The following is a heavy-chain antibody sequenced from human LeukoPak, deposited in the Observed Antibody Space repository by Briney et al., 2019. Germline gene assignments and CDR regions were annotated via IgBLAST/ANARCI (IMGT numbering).Heavy chain of an antibody. CDR3: AKSASAGIVGATIDY. CDR1: GFTFSSYA. CDR2: ISYDGSNK. V-gene: IGHV3-30-3*01. J-gene: IGHJ4*02. Sequence: GGSLRLSCAASGFTFSSYAMHWVRQAPGKGLECVAVISYDGSNKYYADSVKGRFTISRDNSKNTLYLQMNSLGAEDTAVYYCAKSASAGIVGATIDYWGQGTLVTVSS. D-gene: IGHD1-26*01.